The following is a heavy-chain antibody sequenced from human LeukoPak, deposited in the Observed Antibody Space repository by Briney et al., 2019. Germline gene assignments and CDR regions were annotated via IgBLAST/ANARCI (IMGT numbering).Heavy chain of an antibody. CDR2: ISSSGSTI. CDR1: GFTFSSYG. V-gene: IGHV3-48*04. J-gene: IGHJ4*02. CDR3: ASGGSPGIATAAQYF. D-gene: IGHD6-13*01. Sequence: GGSLRLSCAASGFTFSSYGMHWVRQAPGKGLEWVSYISSSGSTIYYADSVKGRFTISRDNAKNSLYLQMNSLRAEDTAVYYCASGGSPGIATAAQYFWGQGTLVTVSS.